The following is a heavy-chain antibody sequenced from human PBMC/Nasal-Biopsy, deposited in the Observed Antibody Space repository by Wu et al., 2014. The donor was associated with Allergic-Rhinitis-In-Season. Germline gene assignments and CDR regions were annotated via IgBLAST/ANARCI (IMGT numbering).Heavy chain of an antibody. V-gene: IGHV3-11*06. Sequence: LRLSCAASGFTFSDYYMSWIRQAPGKGVEWVSYISSSSGYTNYVDSVKGRFTISRDNAKNSLYLQMNSLRAEDTAVYYCARDTLPWTSEYFQEWGQGTWSPSP. J-gene: IGHJ1*01. CDR3: ARDTLPWTSEYFQE. D-gene: IGHD3/OR15-3a*01. CDR1: GFTFSDYY. CDR2: ISSSSGYT.